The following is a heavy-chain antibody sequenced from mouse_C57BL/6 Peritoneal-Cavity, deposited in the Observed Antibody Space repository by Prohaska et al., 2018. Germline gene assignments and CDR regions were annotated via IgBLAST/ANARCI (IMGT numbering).Heavy chain of an antibody. V-gene: IGHV1-4*01. CDR3: ARSDITTVVADY. CDR2: INPSSGYT. Sequence: MSCKASGYTFTSYTMHWVKQRPGQGLEWIGYINPSSGYTKYNQKFKDKATLTADKSSSTAYMQLSSLTSEDSAVDYCARSDITTVVADYWGQGTTLTVSS. CDR1: GYTFTSYT. D-gene: IGHD1-1*01. J-gene: IGHJ2*01.